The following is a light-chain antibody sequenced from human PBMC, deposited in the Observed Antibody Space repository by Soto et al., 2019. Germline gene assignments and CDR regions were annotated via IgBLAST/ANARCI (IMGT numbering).Light chain of an antibody. J-gene: IGKJ4*01. CDR2: DAS. V-gene: IGKV1-5*01. CDR1: QSISSW. Sequence: DIQMTQSPSTLSASVGDRVTITCRASQSISSWLAWYQQKPGKAPKLLIYDASSLASGVPSRFSGSGSGTALTLTISSLQPDDFATYYCQQYNSPLTFGGGTKVEIK. CDR3: QQYNSPLT.